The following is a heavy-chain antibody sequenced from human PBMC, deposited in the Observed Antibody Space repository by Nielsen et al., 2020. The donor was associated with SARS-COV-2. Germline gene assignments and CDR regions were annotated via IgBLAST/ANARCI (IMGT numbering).Heavy chain of an antibody. D-gene: IGHD3-16*01. CDR2: NFYSGSA. CDR1: GDSIRSYY. J-gene: IGHJ4*02. Sequence: SETLSLTCTVSGDSIRSYYWSWIRQPPGKGLEWIGYNFYSGSANYNPSLKSRVTISVDTSKNQFSLKLTSVTAADTAVYYCARGGSYFDYWGQGTLVTVSS. CDR3: ARGGSYFDY. V-gene: IGHV4-59*08.